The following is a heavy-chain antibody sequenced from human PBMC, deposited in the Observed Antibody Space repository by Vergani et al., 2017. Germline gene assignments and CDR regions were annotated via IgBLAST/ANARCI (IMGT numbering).Heavy chain of an antibody. V-gene: IGHV3-48*04. D-gene: IGHD3-3*01. CDR3: AREYYDFWSGYGYYYYYMDV. CDR1: GFTFSSYS. Sequence: EVQLVESGGGLVQPGGSLRLSCAASGFTFSSYSMNWVCQAPGKGLEWVSYISSSSSTIYYADSVKGRFTISRDNAKNSLYLQMNSLRAEDTAVYYCAREYYDFWSGYGYYYYYMDVWGKGTTVAVSS. CDR2: ISSSSSTI. J-gene: IGHJ6*03.